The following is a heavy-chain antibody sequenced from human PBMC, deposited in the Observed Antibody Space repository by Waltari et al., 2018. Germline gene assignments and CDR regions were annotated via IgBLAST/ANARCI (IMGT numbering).Heavy chain of an antibody. CDR2: IYHSGST. CDR3: ARRKIAAAGTFDY. V-gene: IGHV4-38-2*01. CDR1: GYSISSGYY. D-gene: IGHD6-13*01. Sequence: QVQLQESGPGLVKPSETLSLTCAVSGYSISSGYYWGWIRQPPGQGLEWIGSIYHSGSTYYNPSLKSRVTISVDTSKNQFSLKLSSVTAADTAVYYCARRKIAAAGTFDYWGQGTLVTVSS. J-gene: IGHJ4*02.